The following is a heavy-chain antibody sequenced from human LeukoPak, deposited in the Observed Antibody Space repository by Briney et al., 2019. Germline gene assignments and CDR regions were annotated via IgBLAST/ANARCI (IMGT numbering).Heavy chain of an antibody. V-gene: IGHV1-18*01. D-gene: IGHD6-6*01. J-gene: IGHJ4*02. CDR2: ISAYNGNT. CDR1: GYTFTSYG. CDR3: ARATSSSQNLYYFDY. Sequence: ASVKVSCKASGYTFTSYGISWVRQAPGQGLEWMGWISAYNGNTNYAQKLQGRVTMTTDTSTSTAYMELRSLRSDDTAVYYCARATSSSQNLYYFDYWGQGTLVTVSS.